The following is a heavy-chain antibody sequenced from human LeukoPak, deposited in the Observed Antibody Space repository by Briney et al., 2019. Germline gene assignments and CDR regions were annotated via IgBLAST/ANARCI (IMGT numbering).Heavy chain of an antibody. CDR2: ISGDGSST. J-gene: IGHJ4*02. CDR1: GFTFDDYA. D-gene: IGHD3-10*01. Sequence: GGSLRLSCVASGFTFDDYAMHWVRQAPGKGLEWVSLISGDGSSTYYADSVKGRFTISRDNSKNSLYLQMNSLRTEDTALYYCAKAKSHYYGSGEFFDYWGQGTLVTVSS. CDR3: AKAKSHYYGSGEFFDY. V-gene: IGHV3-43*02.